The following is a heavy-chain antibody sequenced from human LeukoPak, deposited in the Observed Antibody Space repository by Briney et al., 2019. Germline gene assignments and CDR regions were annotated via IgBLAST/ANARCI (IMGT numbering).Heavy chain of an antibody. V-gene: IGHV3-7*03. Sequence: GGSLRLSCAASGFTFSSYWMSWVRQAPGKGLEWVANIKQDGSEKYYVDSVKGRFTISRDNAKNSLYLQMNSLRAEDTAVYYCARGRGYSYGYSYADYWGQGTLVTVSS. D-gene: IGHD5-18*01. CDR1: GFTFSSYW. CDR3: ARGRGYSYGYSYADY. CDR2: IKQDGSEK. J-gene: IGHJ4*02.